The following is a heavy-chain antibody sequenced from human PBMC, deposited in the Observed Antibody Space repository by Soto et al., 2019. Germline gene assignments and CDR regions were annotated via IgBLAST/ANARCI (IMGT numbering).Heavy chain of an antibody. V-gene: IGHV3-21*01. CDR1: GFSFSSYT. CDR2: ISSSGDYI. J-gene: IGHJ6*02. Sequence: CADSGFSFSSYTMNWVRQAPGKGLEWVSSISSSGDYIYYADSVRGRFAVSRDNANNLLSLQIESLRGEDTAVYYCARGCTNGVCPSSYFYYGMDAWGQGTTVTVSS. CDR3: ARGCTNGVCPSSYFYYGMDA. D-gene: IGHD2-8*01.